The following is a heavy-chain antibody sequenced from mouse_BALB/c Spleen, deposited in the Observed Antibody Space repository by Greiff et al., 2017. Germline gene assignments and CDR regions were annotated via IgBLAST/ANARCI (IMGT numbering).Heavy chain of an antibody. V-gene: IGHV5-6*01. J-gene: IGHJ1*01. CDR2: ISSGGSYT. D-gene: IGHD2-1*01. CDR1: GFTFSSYG. CDR3: ARQGGNYLDFDV. Sequence: EVQRVESGGDLVKPGGSLKLSCAASGFTFSSYGMSWVRQTPDKRLEWVATISSGGSYTYYPDSVKGRFTISRDNAKNTLYLQMSSLKSEDTAMYYCARQGGNYLDFDVWGAGTTVTVSS.